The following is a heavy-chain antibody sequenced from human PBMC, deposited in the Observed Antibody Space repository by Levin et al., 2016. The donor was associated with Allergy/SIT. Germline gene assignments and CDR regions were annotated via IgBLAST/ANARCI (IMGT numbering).Heavy chain of an antibody. CDR3: ARDSQVWSSGWLQDAFDI. D-gene: IGHD6-19*01. V-gene: IGHV1-18*01. CDR2: ISAYNGNT. Sequence: ASVKVSCKASGYTFTSYGISWVRQAPGQGLEWMGWISAYNGNTNYAQKLQGRVTMTTDTSTSTAYMELRSPRSDDTAVYYCARDSQVWSSGWLQDAFDIWGQGTMVTVSS. J-gene: IGHJ3*02. CDR1: GYTFTSYG.